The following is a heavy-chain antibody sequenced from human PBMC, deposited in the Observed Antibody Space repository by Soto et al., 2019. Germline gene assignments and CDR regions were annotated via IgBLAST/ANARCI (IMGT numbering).Heavy chain of an antibody. Sequence: SETLSLTCAVYGVSFSGYYWSWIRQPPGKGLEWIGEINHSGSTNYNPSLKSRVTISVDTSKNQFSLKLSSVTAADTAVYYCARDPRENWFDPWGQGTLVTVSS. CDR2: INHSGST. J-gene: IGHJ5*02. CDR1: GVSFSGYY. CDR3: ARDPRENWFDP. V-gene: IGHV4-34*01.